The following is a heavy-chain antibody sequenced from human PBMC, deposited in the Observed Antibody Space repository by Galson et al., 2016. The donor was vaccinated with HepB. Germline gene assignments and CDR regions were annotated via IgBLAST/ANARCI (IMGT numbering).Heavy chain of an antibody. CDR1: GFTFSSYA. D-gene: IGHD2-2*01. V-gene: IGHV3-23*01. CDR3: AKGGPSCSSTRCSEYYFDY. Sequence: SLRLSCAASGFTFSSYAMNWVRQAPGKGLEWVAAVSGSAAGTEYGITTDYADSVKGRFTISRDSSKNPLYLHMNSLRAEDTALYFCAKGGPSCSSTRCSEYYFDYWGQGTLVTVSS. CDR2: VSGSAAGTEYGITT. J-gene: IGHJ4*02.